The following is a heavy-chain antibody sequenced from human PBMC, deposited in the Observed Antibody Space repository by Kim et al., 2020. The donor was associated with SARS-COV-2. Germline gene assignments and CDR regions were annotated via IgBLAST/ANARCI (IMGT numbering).Heavy chain of an antibody. CDR3: ARWGGYSGYDYYFDY. J-gene: IGHJ4*02. D-gene: IGHD5-12*01. CDR1: GGSISSSNW. V-gene: IGHV4-4*02. CDR2: IYHSGST. Sequence: SETLSLTCAVSGGSISSSNWWSWVRQPPGKGLEWIGEIYHSGSTNYNPSLKSRVTISVDKSKNQFSLKLSSVTAADTAEYYCARWGGYSGYDYYFDYWGQGTLVTVSS.